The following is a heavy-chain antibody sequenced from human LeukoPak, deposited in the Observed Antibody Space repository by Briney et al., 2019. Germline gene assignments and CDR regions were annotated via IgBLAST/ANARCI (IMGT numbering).Heavy chain of an antibody. CDR2: IKEDGSEK. D-gene: IGHD3-16*01. J-gene: IGHJ4*02. Sequence: PGRSLRLSCAASGFTFSSYWMSWVRQAPGKGLEWVANIKEDGSEKYYVDSVKGRFTISRDNAMNSLYLQMNSLRGEDTAVYYCTRDYVGYWGQGTLVTVSS. CDR3: TRDYVGY. V-gene: IGHV3-7*04. CDR1: GFTFSSYW.